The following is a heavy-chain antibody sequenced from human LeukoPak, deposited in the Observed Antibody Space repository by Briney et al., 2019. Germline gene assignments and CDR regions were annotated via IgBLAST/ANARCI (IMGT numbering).Heavy chain of an antibody. Sequence: PGGXLRLSCAASGFTFSSYSMNWVRQAPGKGLEWVSYISSSSSTIYYADSVKGRFTISRDNAKNSLYLQMNSLRAEDTAVYYCARRAYYFDYWGQGTLVTVSS. J-gene: IGHJ4*02. CDR2: ISSSSSTI. CDR1: GFTFSSYS. CDR3: ARRAYYFDY. V-gene: IGHV3-48*01. D-gene: IGHD3-16*01.